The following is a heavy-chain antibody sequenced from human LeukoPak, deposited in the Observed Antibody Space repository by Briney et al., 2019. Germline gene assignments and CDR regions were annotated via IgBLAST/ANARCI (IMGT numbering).Heavy chain of an antibody. CDR1: GYRFTTHW. CDR3: ARHGSSASPDY. J-gene: IGHJ4*02. D-gene: IGHD6-19*01. V-gene: IGHV5-51*01. Sequence: GEFLKISCKGSGYRFTTHWIGWVRQMPGKGLEWMGIIYPGDSDTRYSPSFQGQVTISADKSISTAYLQWSSLKASDTAMYYCARHGSSASPDYWGQGTLVTVSS. CDR2: IYPGDSDT.